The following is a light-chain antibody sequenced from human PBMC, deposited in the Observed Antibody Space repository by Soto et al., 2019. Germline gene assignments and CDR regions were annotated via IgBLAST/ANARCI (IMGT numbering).Light chain of an antibody. CDR2: DIS. CDR1: HRLTNPY. CDR3: QQYDSSPIT. Sequence: VFSQSAGTLSLSPWDRATLFCSVSHRLTNPYLAWYQQKPGQAPRLLIYDISTWQTGIPERFSGSGSGTDFTLTISRLESEDFAIYYCQQYDSSPITFGQGTRLEIK. V-gene: IGKV3-20*01. J-gene: IGKJ5*01.